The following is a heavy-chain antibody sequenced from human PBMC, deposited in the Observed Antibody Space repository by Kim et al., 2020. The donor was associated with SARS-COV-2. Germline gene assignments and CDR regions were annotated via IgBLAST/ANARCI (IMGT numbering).Heavy chain of an antibody. CDR3: ARLSVALDY. V-gene: IGHV4-59*01. Sequence: NGNTNYHPSLKSRVTMSADTSKHRLHLQLSSVTAADTAVYYCARLSVALDYWGQGTLVTVSS. CDR2: NGNT. D-gene: IGHD3-16*02. J-gene: IGHJ4*02.